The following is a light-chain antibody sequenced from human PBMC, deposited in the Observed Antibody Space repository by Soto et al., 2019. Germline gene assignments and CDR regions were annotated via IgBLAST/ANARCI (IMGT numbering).Light chain of an antibody. Sequence: DIQMTKSPSTLSGSVGDRVTITCRASQTISSWLAWYQQKPGKAPKLLIYKASTLKSGVPSRFSGSGSGTEFTLTISSLQPDEFATYYCQNYNSYSEAVGQGNKVDIK. V-gene: IGKV1-5*03. J-gene: IGKJ1*01. CDR1: QTISSW. CDR3: QNYNSYSEA. CDR2: KAS.